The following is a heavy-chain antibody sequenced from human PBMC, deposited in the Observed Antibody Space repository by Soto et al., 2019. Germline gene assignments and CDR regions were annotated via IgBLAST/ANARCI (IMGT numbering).Heavy chain of an antibody. Sequence: SQTLSLTCVISGDSVSSNSAAWNWIRQSPSRGLEWLGRTYYRTRWYYDYAVSVRSRITVNPDTSKNQYSLQLTSVTPEDTAVYYCAGTTSHYWYYMDVWGKGTTVTVSS. D-gene: IGHD1-7*01. CDR2: TYYRTRWYY. CDR3: AGTTSHYWYYMDV. V-gene: IGHV6-1*01. CDR1: GDSVSSNSAA. J-gene: IGHJ6*03.